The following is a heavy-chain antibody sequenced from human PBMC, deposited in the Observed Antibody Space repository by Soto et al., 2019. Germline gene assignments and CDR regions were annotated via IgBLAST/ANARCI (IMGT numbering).Heavy chain of an antibody. J-gene: IGHJ6*02. CDR3: AKDRDGAAAGPTKFYGMDV. CDR1: GFTFSSYA. CDR2: ISGSGDST. D-gene: IGHD6-13*01. V-gene: IGHV3-23*01. Sequence: EVQLLESGGGLVQPGGSLRLSCAASGFTFSSYAMSWVRQAPGQGLEWVSVISGSGDSTYYADSVRGRFTISRDNSKNRLYLQMNSLRAADTAVYYCAKDRDGAAAGPTKFYGMDVWGQGTTVTVSS.